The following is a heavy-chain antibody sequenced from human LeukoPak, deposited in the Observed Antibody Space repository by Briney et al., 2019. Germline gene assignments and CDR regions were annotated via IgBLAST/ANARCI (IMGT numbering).Heavy chain of an antibody. V-gene: IGHV3-33*01. CDR2: IWYDGSSK. J-gene: IGHJ4*02. D-gene: IGHD6-13*01. Sequence: GGSLRLSCAASGFSFSAYGVHWVRQAPGKGLEWVAVIWYDGSSKDYADSVKGRFTLSRDNSKNTLYLQTNSLTVEDTAVYYCARSQSSSPIDYWGQGTLVTVSS. CDR3: ARSQSSSPIDY. CDR1: GFSFSAYG.